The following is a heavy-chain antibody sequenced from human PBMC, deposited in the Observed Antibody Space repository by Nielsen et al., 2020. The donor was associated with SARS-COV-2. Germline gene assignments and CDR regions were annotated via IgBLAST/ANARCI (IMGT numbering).Heavy chain of an antibody. D-gene: IGHD3-9*01. CDR3: AKDPPSYDILTGYYNAFDI. J-gene: IGHJ3*02. CDR2: ISTRSSTI. CDR1: GFSFSTFG. V-gene: IGHV3-48*01. Sequence: GGSLRLSCAASGFSFSTFGLSWVRQAPGKGLEWVSYISTRSSTIYYADSVKGRFTISRDNSKNTLYLQMNSLRAEDTAVYYCAKDPPSYDILTGYYNAFDIWGQGTMVTVSS.